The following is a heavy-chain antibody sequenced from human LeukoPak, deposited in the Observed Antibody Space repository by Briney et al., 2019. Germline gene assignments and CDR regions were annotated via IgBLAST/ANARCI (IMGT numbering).Heavy chain of an antibody. CDR3: ALMGSGWRFDY. CDR2: IYSGGST. J-gene: IGHJ4*02. D-gene: IGHD6-19*01. CDR1: GFTVSSNY. Sequence: GGSPRLSCAASGFTVSSNYMSWARQAPGKGLEWVSVIYSGGSTYYADSVKGRFTISRDNAKNSLYLQMNSLRAEDTALYYCALMGSGWRFDYWGQGTLVTVSS. V-gene: IGHV3-53*05.